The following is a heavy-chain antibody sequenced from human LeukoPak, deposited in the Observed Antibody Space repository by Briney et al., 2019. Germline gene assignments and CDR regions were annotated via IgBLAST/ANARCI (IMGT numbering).Heavy chain of an antibody. D-gene: IGHD6-13*01. CDR2: ISGSGGST. J-gene: IGHJ4*02. V-gene: IGHV3-23*01. CDR3: AKARDYSSSWYGY. CDR1: GFTFSSYA. Sequence: GGSLRLSCAASGFTFSSYAMSWVRQAPGKGLEWVSAISGSGGSTYYADSVKGRFTISRDNSKNTLYLQMNSLRAEDTAVYCCAKARDYSSSWYGYWGQGTLVTVSS.